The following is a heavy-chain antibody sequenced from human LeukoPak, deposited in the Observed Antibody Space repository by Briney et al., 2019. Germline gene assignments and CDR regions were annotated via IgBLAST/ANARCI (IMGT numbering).Heavy chain of an antibody. Sequence: AGSLRLSCAASGFTFSNYAMSWVRQAPGKGLECVSGISGSGGSTYYADSVKGRFTISRDNSKNTLYLQMNSLRAEDTAIYYCAKDGGHCSGGSCYRFDYWGQGTLVTVSS. CDR1: GFTFSNYA. CDR2: ISGSGGST. D-gene: IGHD2-15*01. CDR3: AKDGGHCSGGSCYRFDY. J-gene: IGHJ4*02. V-gene: IGHV3-23*01.